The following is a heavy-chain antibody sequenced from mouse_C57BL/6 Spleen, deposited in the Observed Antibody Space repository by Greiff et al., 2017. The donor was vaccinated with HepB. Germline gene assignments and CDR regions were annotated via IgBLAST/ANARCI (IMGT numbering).Heavy chain of an antibody. Sequence: EVQLVESGGGLVKPGGSLKLSCAASGFTFSSYAMSWVRQTPEKRLGWVATISDGGSYTYYPDNVKGRFTISRDNAKNNLYLQMRHLKSEDTAMYYCARDDDAMDYLGQRTSVTVSS. D-gene: IGHD2-3*01. J-gene: IGHJ4*01. CDR2: ISDGGSYT. V-gene: IGHV5-4*01. CDR3: ARDDDAMDY. CDR1: GFTFSSYA.